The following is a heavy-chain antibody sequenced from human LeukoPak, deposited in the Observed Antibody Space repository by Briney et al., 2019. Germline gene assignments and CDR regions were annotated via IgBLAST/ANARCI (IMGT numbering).Heavy chain of an antibody. V-gene: IGHV1-2*02. Sequence: ASVKVSCKATGHTFTGYYMHLVRQAPGQGLEWMGWINPNSGGTNYAQKFQGRVTMTRDTSISTAYMELSRLRSDDTAVYYCARGGPYDSSGYPYYFDYWGQGTLVTVSS. CDR3: ARGGPYDSSGYPYYFDY. CDR2: INPNSGGT. CDR1: GHTFTGYY. D-gene: IGHD3-22*01. J-gene: IGHJ4*02.